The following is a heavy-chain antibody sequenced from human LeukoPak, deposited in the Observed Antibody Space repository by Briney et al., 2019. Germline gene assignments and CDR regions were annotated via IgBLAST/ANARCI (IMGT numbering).Heavy chain of an antibody. D-gene: IGHD2-2*01. CDR2: ISSSSSTM. Sequence: GGSLRLSCAASGFTFSSYSMNWVRQAPGKGLEWVSYISSSSSTMYYADSVKGRFTISRDNAKNSLYLQMNSLRAEDTAVYYCARDQLTYCSSTSCYEIPPGWGQGTLVTVSS. CDR1: GFTFSSYS. J-gene: IGHJ4*02. CDR3: ARDQLTYCSSTSCYEIPPG. V-gene: IGHV3-48*01.